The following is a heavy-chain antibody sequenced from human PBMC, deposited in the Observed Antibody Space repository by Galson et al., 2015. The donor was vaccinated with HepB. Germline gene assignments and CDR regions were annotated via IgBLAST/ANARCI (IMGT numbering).Heavy chain of an antibody. Sequence: SLRLSCAASGFTFSSYSMNWVRQAPGKGLEWVSSISSSSSYIYYADSVKGRFTISRDNAKNSLYLQMNSLRAEDTAVYYCARATAMGENYYYYYGMDVWGQGTTVTVSS. CDR1: GFTFSSYS. CDR3: ARATAMGENYYYYYGMDV. V-gene: IGHV3-21*01. D-gene: IGHD5-18*01. CDR2: ISSSSSYI. J-gene: IGHJ6*02.